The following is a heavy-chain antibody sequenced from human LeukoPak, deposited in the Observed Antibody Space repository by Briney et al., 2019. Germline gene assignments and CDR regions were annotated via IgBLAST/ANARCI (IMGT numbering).Heavy chain of an antibody. CDR3: ARGDSSGYGPDH. J-gene: IGHJ5*02. V-gene: IGHV3-23*01. Sequence: PGGSLRLSCAASGLTISSSGMSWVRQAPGRGLEWVSAISGSGDRTHYADSVRGRFTISRDNAKNSLYLQMNSLRDEDTAVYYCARGDSSGYGPDHWGQGTLVTVSS. D-gene: IGHD3-22*01. CDR2: ISGSGDRT. CDR1: GLTISSSG.